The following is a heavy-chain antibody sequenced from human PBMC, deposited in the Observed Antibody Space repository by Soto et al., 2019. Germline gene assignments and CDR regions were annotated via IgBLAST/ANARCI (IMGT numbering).Heavy chain of an antibody. V-gene: IGHV4-4*02. CDR2: IYHSGST. CDR3: ARKRYCSGGSCYEYFDY. Sequence: QVQLQESGPGLVKPSGTLSLTCAVSGGSISSSNWWSWVRQPPGKGLEWIGEIYHSGSTNYNPPLKSRVTISVDKSKNRFSLKLSSVTAADTAVYYCARKRYCSGGSCYEYFDYWGQGTLVTVSS. CDR1: GGSISSSNW. J-gene: IGHJ4*02. D-gene: IGHD2-15*01.